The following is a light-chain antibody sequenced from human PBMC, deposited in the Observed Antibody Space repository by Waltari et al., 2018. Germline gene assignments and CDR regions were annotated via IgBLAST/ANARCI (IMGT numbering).Light chain of an antibody. J-gene: IGKJ3*01. CDR3: QQSYSSPFT. V-gene: IGKV1-39*01. CDR1: QSIGHY. Sequence: DIQMTQSPSSLSASVGDRVTITCRASQSIGHYLNWFQQKPGRAPNLLIHAVFNLQSGVPSRFSGSGSGTDFTLTISSLQPEDFATYYCQQSYSSPFTFGPGTKVEIK. CDR2: AVF.